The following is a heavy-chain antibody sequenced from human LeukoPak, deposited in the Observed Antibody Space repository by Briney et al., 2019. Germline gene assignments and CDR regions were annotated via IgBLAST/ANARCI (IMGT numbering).Heavy chain of an antibody. D-gene: IGHD3-22*01. CDR1: GGSISSHY. J-gene: IGHJ5*02. CDR2: IYYSGST. Sequence: SETLSLTCTVSGGSISSHYWSWIRQPPGKGLEWIGYIYYSGSTNYNPSLKSRVTISVDTSKNQFSLKLSFVTAADTAVYYCARVLLSSGYSTWGQGTLVTVSS. CDR3: ARVLLSSGYST. V-gene: IGHV4-59*11.